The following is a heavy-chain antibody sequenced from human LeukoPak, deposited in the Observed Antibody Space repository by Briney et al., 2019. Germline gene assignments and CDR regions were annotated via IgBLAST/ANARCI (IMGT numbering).Heavy chain of an antibody. J-gene: IGHJ3*02. D-gene: IGHD3-22*01. CDR1: GFTFDDYG. CDR3: ARGITMIGHDAFDI. CDR2: INWNGGST. Sequence: PGGSLRLSCAASGFTFDDYGMSWVRQAPGKGLEWVSGINWNGGSTGYADSVKGRFTVSRDNAKNSLYLQMNSLRAEDTALYYCARGITMIGHDAFDIWGQGTMVTVSS. V-gene: IGHV3-20*04.